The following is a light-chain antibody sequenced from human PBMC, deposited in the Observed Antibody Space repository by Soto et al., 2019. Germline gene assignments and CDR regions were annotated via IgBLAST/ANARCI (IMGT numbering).Light chain of an antibody. J-gene: IGKJ1*01. Sequence: EIVLTQSPATLSSFPGDRVTLSCRASQSVSSSYLAWYQQKPGQAPRLLIYGASSRATGIPDRFSGSGSGTDFTLTISRLEPEDLAVYYCQQYGSSPQTFGQGTKVDIK. CDR3: QQYGSSPQT. CDR2: GAS. CDR1: QSVSSSY. V-gene: IGKV3-20*01.